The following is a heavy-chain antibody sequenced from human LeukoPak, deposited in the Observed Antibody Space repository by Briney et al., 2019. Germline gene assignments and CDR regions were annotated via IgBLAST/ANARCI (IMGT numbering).Heavy chain of an antibody. V-gene: IGHV3-30*02. CDR1: AFSFNTYG. Sequence: GGSLRLSCATSAFSFNTYGMHWVRQAPGKGLQWVAFIRYNGNDQYYADSVKGRFTISRDNSKNTVFLQMNSLRIEDTAMYYCAKDLMHYGSGRPYYMDVWGEGTTVIISS. J-gene: IGHJ6*03. D-gene: IGHD3-10*01. CDR2: IRYNGNDQ. CDR3: AKDLMHYGSGRPYYMDV.